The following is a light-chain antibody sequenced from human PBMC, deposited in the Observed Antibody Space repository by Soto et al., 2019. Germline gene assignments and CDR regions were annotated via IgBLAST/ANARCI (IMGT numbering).Light chain of an antibody. J-gene: IGKJ1*01. V-gene: IGKV1-5*01. CDR1: QTISTW. Sequence: IKVYQSPPTLSAYEKDRVTITCRASQTISTWMAWYQQKPGKAPKLLVYDASTLQSGVASRFSGSGSGTEFTLIISGLQPDDSATYYCQQYTNTNNPWMLGQGTKVAIK. CDR2: DAS. CDR3: QQYTNTNNPWM.